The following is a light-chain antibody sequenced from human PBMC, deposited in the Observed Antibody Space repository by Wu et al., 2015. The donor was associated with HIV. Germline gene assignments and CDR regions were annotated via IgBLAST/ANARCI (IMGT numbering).Light chain of an antibody. CDR1: QTVTTN. CDR2: HAS. Sequence: EVVMTQSPDTLSVSPGDWATLSCRASQTVTTNSLAWYQHKPGQAPRLLIYHASTRSAGIPVRFSGSGSRTEFTLTISSVQSEDFALYYCQQYNNWPPYTFGQGTKLEIK. J-gene: IGKJ2*01. V-gene: IGKV3-15*01. CDR3: QQYNNWPPYT.